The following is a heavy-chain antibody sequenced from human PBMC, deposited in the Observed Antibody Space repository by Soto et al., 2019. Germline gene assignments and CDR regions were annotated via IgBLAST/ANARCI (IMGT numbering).Heavy chain of an antibody. D-gene: IGHD6-13*01. CDR2: IWYDGSNK. J-gene: IGHJ4*02. CDR1: GFTFSSYG. CDR3: ARETYSSSWYFDY. V-gene: IGHV3-33*01. Sequence: PGGSLRLSCAASGFTFSSYGMHWVRQAPGKGLEWVAVIWYDGSNKYYADSVKGRFTISRDNFKNTLYLQMNSLRAEDTAVYYCARETYSSSWYFDYWGQGTLVTVSS.